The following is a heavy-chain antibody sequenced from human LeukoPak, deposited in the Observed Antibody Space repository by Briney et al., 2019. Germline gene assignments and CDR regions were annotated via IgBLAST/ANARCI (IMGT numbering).Heavy chain of an antibody. CDR2: INSDGSTT. D-gene: IGHD3-22*01. CDR1: GFTFRSYW. J-gene: IGHJ4*02. Sequence: PGGSLRLSCAASGFTFRSYWMHWVRQAPGKGLVWVSRINSDGSTTSYADSVKGRFTISRDNAKNTLYLQMNSLRAEDTAVYYCARVAYYYDSSGYYFDYWGQGTLVTVSS. V-gene: IGHV3-74*01. CDR3: ARVAYYYDSSGYYFDY.